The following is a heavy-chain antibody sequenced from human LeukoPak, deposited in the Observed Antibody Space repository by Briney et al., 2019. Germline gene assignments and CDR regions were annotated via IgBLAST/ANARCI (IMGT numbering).Heavy chain of an antibody. CDR2: INTNTGNP. D-gene: IGHD3-3*01. CDR1: GYTFTSYA. CDR3: AREGYASSHYDFWSGYYNNWFDP. Sequence: GASVKVSCKASGYTFTSYAMNWVRQAPGQGLEWMGWINTNTGNPTYAQGFTGRFVFSLDTSVSTAYLQISSLKAEDTAVYYCAREGYASSHYDFWSGYYNNWFDPWGQGTLVTVSS. V-gene: IGHV7-4-1*02. J-gene: IGHJ5*02.